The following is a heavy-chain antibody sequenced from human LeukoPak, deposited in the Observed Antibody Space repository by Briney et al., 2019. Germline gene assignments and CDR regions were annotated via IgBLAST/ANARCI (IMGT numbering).Heavy chain of an antibody. Sequence: GESLKISWKGSGDSFITYWISWVRHMPGKGLEWMGRIDPTDSSTKYSPSFQGHVTISADKSISTAYLQWRSLKASDTAMYYCATHYGSGTYKLGYWGQGPLVTVSS. D-gene: IGHD3-10*01. CDR1: GDSFITYW. J-gene: IGHJ4*02. CDR3: ATHYGSGTYKLGY. V-gene: IGHV5-10-1*01. CDR2: IDPTDSST.